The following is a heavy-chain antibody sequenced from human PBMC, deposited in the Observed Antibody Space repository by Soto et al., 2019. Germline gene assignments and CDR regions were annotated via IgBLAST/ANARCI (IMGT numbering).Heavy chain of an antibody. Sequence: SXTLSLTCTVSGGSISSYYWSWIRQPPGKGLEWIGYIYYSGSTNYNPSLKSRVTISVDTSKNQFSLKLSSVTAADTAVYYCARRITTGSPGFDPWGQGTLVTVS. CDR2: IYYSGST. CDR3: ARRITTGSPGFDP. J-gene: IGHJ5*02. D-gene: IGHD1-1*01. V-gene: IGHV4-59*08. CDR1: GGSISSYY.